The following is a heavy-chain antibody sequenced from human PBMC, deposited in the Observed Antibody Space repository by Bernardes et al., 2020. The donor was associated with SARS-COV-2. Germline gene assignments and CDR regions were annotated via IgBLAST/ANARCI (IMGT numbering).Heavy chain of an antibody. V-gene: IGHV4-59*01. J-gene: IGHJ5*02. CDR2: GYYSGNT. CDR3: ARTRGIHGTLWWFDP. CDR1: SGSISTFY. Sequence: SETLSLTCTVSSGSISTFYWSWIRQAPGKGLEWIGCGYYSGNTLYNPSLRGRVTISVDRSKNQFSLRLSSVTAADTAVYYCARTRGIHGTLWWFDPWGQGTLVTVSS. D-gene: IGHD1-26*01.